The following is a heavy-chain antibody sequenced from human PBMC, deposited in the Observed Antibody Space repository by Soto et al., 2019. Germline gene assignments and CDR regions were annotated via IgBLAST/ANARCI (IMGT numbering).Heavy chain of an antibody. CDR2: INHSGST. V-gene: IGHV4-34*01. Sequence: SETLSLTCAVYVGSFSGYYWSWIRQPPGKGLEWIGEINHSGSTNYNPSLKSRVTISVDTSKNQFSLKLSSVTAADTAVYYCARASKYYDFWSGYQRDTYYYYGMDVWGQGTTVTVSS. CDR3: ARASKYYDFWSGYQRDTYYYYGMDV. D-gene: IGHD3-3*01. J-gene: IGHJ6*02. CDR1: VGSFSGYY.